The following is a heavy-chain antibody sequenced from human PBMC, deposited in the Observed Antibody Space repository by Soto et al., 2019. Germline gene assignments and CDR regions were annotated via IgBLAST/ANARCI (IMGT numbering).Heavy chain of an antibody. V-gene: IGHV4-34*01. J-gene: IGHJ6*02. Sequence: SETLSLTCAFYGWSFSGYYWSWIRQPPGKGLEWIGEINHSGSTNYNPSLKSRVTISVDTSKNQFSLKLSSVTAADTAVYYCGRAGRFGELYGYYYYYYGMDVWGQGTMVTVSS. D-gene: IGHD3-10*01. CDR1: GWSFSGYY. CDR2: INHSGST. CDR3: GRAGRFGELYGYYYYYYGMDV.